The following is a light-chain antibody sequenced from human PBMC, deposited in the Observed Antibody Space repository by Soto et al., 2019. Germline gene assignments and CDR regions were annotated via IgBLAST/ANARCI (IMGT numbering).Light chain of an antibody. Sequence: QPVLTQSSSASASLGSSVKLTCTLSSGYSSYIIAWHQQQPGEAPRYLMKLEGSGIYVKGIGVPDRFSGSSSGADRHLTISNLRFEDEADYYCETWDINTRVFGGGTKLTVL. CDR2: LEGSGIY. V-gene: IGLV4-60*02. J-gene: IGLJ2*01. CDR1: SGYSSYI. CDR3: ETWDINTRV.